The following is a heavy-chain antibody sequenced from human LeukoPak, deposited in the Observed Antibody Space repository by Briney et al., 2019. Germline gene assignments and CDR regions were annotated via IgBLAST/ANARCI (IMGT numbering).Heavy chain of an antibody. CDR1: GGYIDSSSYY. J-gene: IGHJ4*02. CDR2: IYYTGRS. D-gene: IGHD1-26*01. CDR3: ARPEYSGSYTY. Sequence: SETLSLTCTVSGGYIDSSSYYWGWIRQPPGKGLEWIGSIYYTGRSYYNPSLKSRVTIAVDTSKNQFSLKLSSVIAADTAVYYCARPEYSGSYTYWGQGTLVTVSS. V-gene: IGHV4-39*01.